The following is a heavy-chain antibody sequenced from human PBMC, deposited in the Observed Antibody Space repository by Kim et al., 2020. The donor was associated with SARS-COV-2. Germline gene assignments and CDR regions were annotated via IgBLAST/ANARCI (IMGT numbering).Heavy chain of an antibody. V-gene: IGHV4-34*01. CDR2: INHSGST. CDR1: GGSFSGYY. CDR3: ARGYYDFWSGLCGWFDP. D-gene: IGHD3-3*01. Sequence: SETLSLTCAVYGGSFSGYYWSWIRQPPGKGLEWIGEINHSGSTNYNPSLKSRVTISVDTSKNQFSLKLSSVTAADTAVYYCARGYYDFWSGLCGWFDPWGQGTLVTASS. J-gene: IGHJ5*02.